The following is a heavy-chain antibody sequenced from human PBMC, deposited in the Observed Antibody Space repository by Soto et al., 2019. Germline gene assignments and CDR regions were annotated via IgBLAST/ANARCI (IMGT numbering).Heavy chain of an antibody. V-gene: IGHV1-18*01. CDR1: GYTFSSYG. CDR2: ISVYNGNT. CDR3: AGDLSVAFDY. J-gene: IGHJ4*02. D-gene: IGHD2-15*01. Sequence: QVQLVQSGVEVKKPGASVKVSCKASGYTFSSYGISWVRQAPGQGLEWMGWISVYNGNTNYAQKLQDRVTMTTDTSTRAAYMELRSLRSDDTAVYYCAGDLSVAFDYWGQGTLVTVSS.